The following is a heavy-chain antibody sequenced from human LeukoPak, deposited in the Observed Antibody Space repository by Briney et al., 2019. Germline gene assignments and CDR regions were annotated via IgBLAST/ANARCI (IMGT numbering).Heavy chain of an antibody. CDR1: GSTFTSYY. J-gene: IGHJ4*02. CDR3: ARDSSPAMVNWNFDY. V-gene: IGHV1-46*01. D-gene: IGHD5-18*01. Sequence: GPSVKVSCQASGSTFTSYYMHWVRPAPGQGNEWMGIINPSGGSTSYAQKFQGRVTMTRDTSTSTVYMQLSSLRAEDTAVYYCARDSSPAMVNWNFDYWGQGTLVSVSS. CDR2: INPSGGST.